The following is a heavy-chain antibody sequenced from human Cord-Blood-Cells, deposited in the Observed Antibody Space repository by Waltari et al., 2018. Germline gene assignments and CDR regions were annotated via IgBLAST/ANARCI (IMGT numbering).Heavy chain of an antibody. CDR3: ARLPPAYSSSSYYYYGMDV. D-gene: IGHD6-6*01. J-gene: IGHJ6*02. Sequence: EVQLVQSGAEVKKPGESLKISCKGSGYSFTSYWIGWVRQMPGNGLEWMGINEPGDADTRYRPSFQGQVTISADRSISTAYLQGSGLKASDTAMYYCARLPPAYSSSSYYYYGMDVWGQGTTVTVSS. CDR1: GYSFTSYW. CDR2: NEPGDADT. V-gene: IGHV5-51*03.